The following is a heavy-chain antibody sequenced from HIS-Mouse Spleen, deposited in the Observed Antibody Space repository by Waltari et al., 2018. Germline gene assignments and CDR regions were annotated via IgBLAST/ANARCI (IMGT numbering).Heavy chain of an antibody. J-gene: IGHJ5*02. CDR3: ARGRRQQLVRVWFDP. D-gene: IGHD6-6*01. CDR2: ISHSVST. V-gene: IGHV4-34*01. CDR1: GGSFSGYY. Sequence: QVQLQQWGAGLLKPSETLSLTCAVYGGSFSGYYWSWIRQPQGKGLEWIGEISHSVSTNANPSLRSRVTISVETSKNQFSRKLSAVTAADTAVYYCARGRRQQLVRVWFDPWGQGTLVTVSS.